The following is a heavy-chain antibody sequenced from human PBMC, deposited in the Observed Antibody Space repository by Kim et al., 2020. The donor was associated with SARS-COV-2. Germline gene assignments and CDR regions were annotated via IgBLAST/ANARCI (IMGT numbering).Heavy chain of an antibody. CDR3: AKDSGGYYYYGMDV. Sequence: GGSLRLSCAASGFTFSSYAMSWVRQAPGKGLEWVSAISGSGGSTYYADSVKGRFTISRDNSKNTLYLQMNSLRAEDTAVYYCAKDSGGYYYYGMDVWGQGTTVTVSS. D-gene: IGHD1-26*01. CDR2: ISGSGGST. J-gene: IGHJ6*02. CDR1: GFTFSSYA. V-gene: IGHV3-23*01.